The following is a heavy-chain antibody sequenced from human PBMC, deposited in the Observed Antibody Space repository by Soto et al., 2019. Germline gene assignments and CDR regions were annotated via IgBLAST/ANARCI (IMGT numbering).Heavy chain of an antibody. J-gene: IGHJ4*02. CDR3: VHSIGMTRYDY. CDR1: GFSLSTSGVG. Sequence: QITLKESGPTLVKPTQTLTLTCTFSGFSLSTSGVGVGWIRQPPGKALEWLALIYWDDDKRYSPSLKTRLTITKDTSKTQVVLTMTNMDPVDTATYYCVHSIGMTRYDYWGQGTLVTVSS. CDR2: IYWDDDK. V-gene: IGHV2-5*02. D-gene: IGHD4-17*01.